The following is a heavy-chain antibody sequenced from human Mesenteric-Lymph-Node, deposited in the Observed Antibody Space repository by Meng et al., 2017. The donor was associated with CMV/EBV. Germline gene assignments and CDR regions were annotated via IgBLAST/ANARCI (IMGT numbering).Heavy chain of an antibody. D-gene: IGHD2-2*01. Sequence: SCRASVYSFTGYYIHWLRQAPGQGLQWMGWISPNSGDTNYEHDFQGRVTMTRDTSINTVYLELTSLRSDDTAMYYCARDSKSWYADFWGQGTLVTVSS. CDR3: ARDSKSWYADF. CDR1: VYSFTGYY. J-gene: IGHJ4*02. CDR2: ISPNSGDT. V-gene: IGHV1-2*02.